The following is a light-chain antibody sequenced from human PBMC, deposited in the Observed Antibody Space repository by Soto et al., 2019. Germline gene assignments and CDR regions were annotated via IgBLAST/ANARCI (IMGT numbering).Light chain of an antibody. CDR2: RNN. CDR3: AAWDDSLSTPV. CDR1: SFNIGSNY. Sequence: QPVLTQPPSASGTPGQRVTISCSGSSFNIGSNYVYWYQQLPGTAPKLLIDRNNQRPSGVPDRFSASKFGTSASLAISGLRSEDEADYYCAAWDDSLSTPVFGGGTKLTVL. V-gene: IGLV1-47*01. J-gene: IGLJ3*02.